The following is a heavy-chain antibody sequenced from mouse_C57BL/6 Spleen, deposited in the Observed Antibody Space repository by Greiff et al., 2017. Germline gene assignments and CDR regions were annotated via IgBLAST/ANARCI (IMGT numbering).Heavy chain of an antibody. D-gene: IGHD1-1*01. V-gene: IGHV6-3*01. CDR2: IRLKSDNYAT. J-gene: IGHJ3*01. CDR3: TADYYGSGAY. CDR1: GFTFSNYW. Sequence: EVKVEESGGGLVQPGGSMKLSCVASGFTFSNYWMNWVRQSPEKGLEWVAQIRLKSDNYATHYAESVKGRFTISRDDSKSSVYLQMNNLRAEDTGIYYCTADYYGSGAYWGQGTLVTVSA.